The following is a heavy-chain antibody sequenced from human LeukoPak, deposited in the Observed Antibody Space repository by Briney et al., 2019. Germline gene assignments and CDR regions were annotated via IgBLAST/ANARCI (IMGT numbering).Heavy chain of an antibody. Sequence: SETLSLTCTVSGGSISSYYWSWIRQPPGKGLEWIGYIYYSGSTNYNPSLKSRVTISVDTSKNQFSLKLSSVTAADTAVYYCARDRVDFWSGSYYYYMDVWGKGATVTVSS. CDR1: GGSISSYY. D-gene: IGHD3-3*01. CDR3: ARDRVDFWSGSYYYYMDV. J-gene: IGHJ6*03. V-gene: IGHV4-59*01. CDR2: IYYSGST.